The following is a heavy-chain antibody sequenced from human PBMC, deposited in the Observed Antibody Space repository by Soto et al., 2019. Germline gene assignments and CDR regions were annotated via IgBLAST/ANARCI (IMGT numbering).Heavy chain of an antibody. J-gene: IGHJ6*02. Sequence: SETLSLTCTVSGGSISSGGYYWSWIRQPPGKGLEWIGYIYHSGSTYYNPSLKSRVTISVDGSKNQFSLKLSSVTAADTAVYYSARRRRFPYYYGMDVWGQGTTVTVSS. CDR1: GGSISSGGYY. V-gene: IGHV4-30-2*01. CDR3: ARRRRFPYYYGMDV. CDR2: IYHSGST. D-gene: IGHD2-21*01.